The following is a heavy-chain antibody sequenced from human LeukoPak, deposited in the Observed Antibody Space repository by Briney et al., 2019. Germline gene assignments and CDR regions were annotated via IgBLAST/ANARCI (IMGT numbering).Heavy chain of an antibody. D-gene: IGHD2-2*01. Sequence: GASVKVSCKASGYTFTGYYMHWVRQAPGQGLEWMGWINPNSGGTNYAQKFQGRVTMTRDTSISTAYMELSRLRSDDTAVYYCARDLSWYQLLWLFDYWGQGTLVTVSS. J-gene: IGHJ4*02. V-gene: IGHV1-2*02. CDR3: ARDLSWYQLLWLFDY. CDR1: GYTFTGYY. CDR2: INPNSGGT.